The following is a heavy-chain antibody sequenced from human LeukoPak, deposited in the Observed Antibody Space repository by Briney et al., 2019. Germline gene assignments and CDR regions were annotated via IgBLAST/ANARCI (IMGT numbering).Heavy chain of an antibody. V-gene: IGHV3-30*18. J-gene: IGHJ4*02. D-gene: IGHD6-19*01. CDR2: ISYDGSNK. CDR3: AKHGVEQWLPFDY. CDR1: GFTFSSYG. Sequence: PGGSLRLSCAASGFTFSSYGMHWVRQAPGKGLEWVAVISYDGSNKYYADSVKGRFTISRDNSKNTLYLQMNSLRAEDTAVYYCAKHGVEQWLPFDYWGQGTLVTVSS.